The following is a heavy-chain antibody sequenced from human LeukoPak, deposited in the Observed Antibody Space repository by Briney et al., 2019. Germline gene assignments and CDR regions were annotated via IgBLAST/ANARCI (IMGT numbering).Heavy chain of an antibody. Sequence: PSETLSLTCTVSGGPISSSSYYWGWIRQPPGKGLEWIGSIYYSGSTYYNPSLKSRVTISVDTSKNQFSLKLSSVTAADTAVYYCVRGGYNSYYWGQGTLVTVSS. CDR3: VRGGYNSYY. V-gene: IGHV4-39*01. CDR2: IYYSGST. J-gene: IGHJ4*02. CDR1: GGPISSSSYY. D-gene: IGHD5-24*01.